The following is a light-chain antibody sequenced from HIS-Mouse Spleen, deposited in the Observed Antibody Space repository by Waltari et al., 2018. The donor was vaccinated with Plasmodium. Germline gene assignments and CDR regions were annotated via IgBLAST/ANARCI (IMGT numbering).Light chain of an antibody. V-gene: IGKV4-1*01. Sequence: DIVMTQSPDSLAVSLGERATINCKSSQSVLYSSNNKNYLAWYQKKPGQPPKLLIYWASTRESGVPDRFSGSGSGTDFTLTISSLQAEDVAVYYCQQYYSTPLTFGGGTKVEIE. CDR2: WAS. CDR1: QSVLYSSNNKNY. J-gene: IGKJ4*01. CDR3: QQYYSTPLT.